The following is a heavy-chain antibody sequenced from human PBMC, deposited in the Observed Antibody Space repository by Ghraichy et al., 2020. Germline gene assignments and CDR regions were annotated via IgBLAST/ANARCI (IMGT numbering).Heavy chain of an antibody. CDR1: GGPFSGYY. CDR2: INDAGRS. Sequence: SETLSLTCAVFGGPFSGYYWSWIRQPPGKGLEWIGEINDAGRSNYNPSLKSRVTMSVDTSKKQISLKLDSVTAADTAVYYCARGPIGPAMVRGGGGDYWGQGTLVTISS. V-gene: IGHV4-34*01. J-gene: IGHJ4*02. D-gene: IGHD3-10*01. CDR3: ARGPIGPAMVRGGGGDY.